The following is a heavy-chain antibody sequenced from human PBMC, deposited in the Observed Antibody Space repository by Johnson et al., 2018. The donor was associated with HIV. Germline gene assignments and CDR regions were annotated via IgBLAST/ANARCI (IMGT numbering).Heavy chain of an antibody. Sequence: QVQLVESGGGVVQPARSLGLSCSASGFTFSSYAMHWVRQAPGKGLEWVAVISYDGSNKYYADSVKGRFTISRDNSKNTLYLQMNSLRAEDTAVYYCARGVSPERQAGPDAFDIWGQGTMVTVSS. V-gene: IGHV3-30*04. CDR1: GFTFSSYA. CDR2: ISYDGSNK. J-gene: IGHJ3*02. CDR3: ARGVSPERQAGPDAFDI. D-gene: IGHD1-14*01.